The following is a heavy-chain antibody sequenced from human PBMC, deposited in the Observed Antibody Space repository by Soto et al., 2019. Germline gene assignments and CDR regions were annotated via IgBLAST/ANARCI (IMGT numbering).Heavy chain of an antibody. D-gene: IGHD6-19*01. CDR1: GGSISSSSYY. V-gene: IGHV4-39*01. J-gene: IGHJ4*02. CDR2: IYYSGST. CDR3: ARQSSVVAGFGIDY. Sequence: SETLSLTCTVSGGSISSSSYYWGWIRQPPGKGLEWIGSIYYSGSTYYNPSLKSRVTISVDTSKNQFSLKLSSVTAADTAVYYCARQSSVVAGFGIDYWGQGTLVTVSS.